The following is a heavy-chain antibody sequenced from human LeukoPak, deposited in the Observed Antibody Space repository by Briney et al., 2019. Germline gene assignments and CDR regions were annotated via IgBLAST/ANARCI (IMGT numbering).Heavy chain of an antibody. CDR1: GFTFSDAW. D-gene: IGHD3-22*01. V-gene: IGHV3-74*01. J-gene: IGHJ5*02. CDR2: INSDGINT. Sequence: PGGSLTLSCAASGFTFSDAWMSWVRQAPGKGLVWVSRINSDGINTSYADSVKGRFTISRDNAKNTLNLQMNSLRAEDTAVYYCARDLGQYYDTSDNWFDPWGQGTLVTVSS. CDR3: ARDLGQYYDTSDNWFDP.